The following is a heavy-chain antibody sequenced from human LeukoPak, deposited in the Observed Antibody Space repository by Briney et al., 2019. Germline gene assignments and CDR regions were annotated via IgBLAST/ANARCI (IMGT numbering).Heavy chain of an antibody. J-gene: IGHJ4*02. D-gene: IGHD6-19*01. CDR2: ISKSGDNS. CDR3: AKLSGWTGWFFDY. CDR1: GFTFSNFA. Sequence: GGSLRLSCAASGFTFSNFAISWVRQAPGKGLEWVSAISKSGDNSYYADSVKGRFTISRDNSKNTMYLQMNSLRVEDTAVYYCAKLSGWTGWFFDYWGQGTVVTVSS. V-gene: IGHV3-23*01.